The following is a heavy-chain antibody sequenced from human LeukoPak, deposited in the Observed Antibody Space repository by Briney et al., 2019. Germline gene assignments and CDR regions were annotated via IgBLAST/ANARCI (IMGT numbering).Heavy chain of an antibody. CDR2: IYHSGST. CDR3: ARSNYYDSSGGDAFDI. CDR1: GGSISSGGYS. D-gene: IGHD3-22*01. J-gene: IGHJ3*02. V-gene: IGHV4-30-2*01. Sequence: SETLSLTCAVSGGSISSGGYSWSWIRQPPGKGLEWIGYIYHSGSTYYNPSLKSRVTISVDRSKNQFSLKLSSVTAADTAVYYCARSNYYDSSGGDAFDIWGQGTMVTVSS.